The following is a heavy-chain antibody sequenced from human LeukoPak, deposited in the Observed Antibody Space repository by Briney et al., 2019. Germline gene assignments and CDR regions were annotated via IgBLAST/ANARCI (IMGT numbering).Heavy chain of an antibody. CDR1: GASISSGTYS. D-gene: IGHD3-10*01. CDR2: IYHTGST. Sequence: PSQTLSLTCTVSGASISSGTYSWSWIRQPPGEGLEWIGYIYHTGSTYYNPSLKSRVTISVDRSKNQFSLKLSSVTAADTAVYYCARVGGGIIIDWGQGTLVTVSS. CDR3: ARVGGGIIID. J-gene: IGHJ4*02. V-gene: IGHV4-30-2*01.